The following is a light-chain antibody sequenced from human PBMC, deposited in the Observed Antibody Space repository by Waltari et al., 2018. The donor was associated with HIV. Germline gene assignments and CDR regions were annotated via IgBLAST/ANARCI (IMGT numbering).Light chain of an antibody. J-gene: IGKJ2*01. CDR3: QHYGNSRYT. CDR2: GTS. Sequence: EIVLTQSPDTLSLSPGEGATLSCRASQSVCNGYVAWYQQRPGQAPRLLISGTSARATDIPDTFSGSGSGTDFTLSISRLDPEDVAVYYCQHYGNSRYTFGQGTKLEIK. CDR1: QSVCNGY. V-gene: IGKV3-20*01.